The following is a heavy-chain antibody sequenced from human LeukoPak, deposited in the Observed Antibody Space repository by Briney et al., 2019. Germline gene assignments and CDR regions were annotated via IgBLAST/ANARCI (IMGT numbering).Heavy chain of an antibody. D-gene: IGHD1-26*01. Sequence: GGSLRLSCAASGFTFSSYAMSWVRQAPGKGLVWVSSISGNSGSTYYADSVKGRFTISRDNSKNTVYLQMNSLRAEDTAVYYCAKVSAWAMVGATYFDYWGQGTLVTVSS. CDR1: GFTFSSYA. CDR3: AKVSAWAMVGATYFDY. J-gene: IGHJ4*02. V-gene: IGHV3-23*01. CDR2: ISGNSGST.